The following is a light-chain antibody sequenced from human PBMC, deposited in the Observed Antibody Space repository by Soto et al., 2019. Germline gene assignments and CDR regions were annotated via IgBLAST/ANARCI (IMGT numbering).Light chain of an antibody. CDR1: QSIVTY. J-gene: IGKJ2*01. Sequence: DIQMTQSPSSLSASVGDRVTITCRASQSIVTYLNWYQQKPGKAPRLLISDASSLQGGVPSRFSGSGSETDFTLTISSLQPEDFATYYCQPSYSTPRTFGQGTNLEVK. CDR2: DAS. CDR3: QPSYSTPRT. V-gene: IGKV1-39*01.